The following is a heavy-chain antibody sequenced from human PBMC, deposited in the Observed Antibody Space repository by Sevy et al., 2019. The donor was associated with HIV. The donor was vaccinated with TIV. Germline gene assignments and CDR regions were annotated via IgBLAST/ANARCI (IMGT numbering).Heavy chain of an antibody. CDR2: IRNKADGYTT. J-gene: IGHJ4*02. V-gene: IGHV3-72*01. Sequence: GGSLRLSCAASGFTLSDHYMEWVRQAPGKGLEWVGRIRNKADGYTTEYAASVKGRFTISRDDSKNSLYLLMNSLKTEDTAVYYCATHAGIAAAGRVFDYWGQGTLVTVSS. CDR3: ATHAGIAAAGRVFDY. D-gene: IGHD6-13*01. CDR1: GFTLSDHY.